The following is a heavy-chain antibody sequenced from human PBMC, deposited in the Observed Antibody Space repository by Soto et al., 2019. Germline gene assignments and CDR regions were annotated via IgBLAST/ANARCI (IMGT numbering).Heavy chain of an antibody. CDR1: GGSISSSSYY. V-gene: IGHV4-39*01. J-gene: IGHJ5*02. Sequence: SETLSLTCIVSGGSISSSSYYWGWIRQPPGKGLEWIGSIYYSGSTYYNPSLKSRVTISVDTSKNQFSLKLSSVTAADTAVFCCARHRARNWFDPWGQGTLVTVSS. CDR3: ARHRARNWFDP. CDR2: IYYSGST. D-gene: IGHD6-6*01.